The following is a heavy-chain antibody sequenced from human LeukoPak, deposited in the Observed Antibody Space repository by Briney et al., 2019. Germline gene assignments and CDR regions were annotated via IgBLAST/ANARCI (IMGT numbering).Heavy chain of an antibody. D-gene: IGHD6-19*01. CDR2: IRYDGSNK. CDR1: GFTFSSYG. CDR3: AKDPRWVAVAGTPYFDY. Sequence: GGSLRLSCAASGFTFSSYGMHWVCQAPGKGLEWVAFIRYDGSNKYYADSVKGRFTISRDNSKNTLYLQMNSLRAEDTAVYYCAKDPRWVAVAGTPYFDYWGQGTLVTVSS. J-gene: IGHJ4*02. V-gene: IGHV3-30*02.